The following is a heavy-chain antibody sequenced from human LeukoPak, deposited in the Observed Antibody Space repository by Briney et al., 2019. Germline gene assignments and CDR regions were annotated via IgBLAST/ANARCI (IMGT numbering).Heavy chain of an antibody. CDR1: GGSLSSYY. V-gene: IGHV4-59*08. J-gene: IGHJ5*02. D-gene: IGHD6-13*01. CDR3: AVMYSSSWYWFDP. Sequence: PSETLSLTCTVSGGSLSSYYGSWIRQPPGKGLEWIGYIYYSGSTNYNPSLKSRVTISVDTSKNQFSLKLSSVTAADTAVYYCAVMYSSSWYWFDPWGQGTLVTVSS. CDR2: IYYSGST.